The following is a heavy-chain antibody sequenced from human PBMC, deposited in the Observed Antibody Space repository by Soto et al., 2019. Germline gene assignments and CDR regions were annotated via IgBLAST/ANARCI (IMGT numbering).Heavy chain of an antibody. CDR3: ARDLAAAILDY. CDR2: ISSSSSTI. V-gene: IGHV3-48*01. Sequence: EVQLVESGGGLVQPGGSLRLSCAASGFTFSSYSMNWVRQAPGKGLEWVSYISSSSSTIYYADSVKGRFTISRDNAKNSLYLQMNSLRAEDTAVYYCARDLAAAILDYWGQGDLVTVSS. D-gene: IGHD6-13*01. CDR1: GFTFSSYS. J-gene: IGHJ4*02.